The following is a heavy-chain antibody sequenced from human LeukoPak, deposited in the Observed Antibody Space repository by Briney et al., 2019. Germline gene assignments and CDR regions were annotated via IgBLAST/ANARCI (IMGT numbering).Heavy chain of an antibody. D-gene: IGHD2-15*01. CDR3: ATDEVTSCHYSFFDY. Sequence: GVYLRLTSSGAGFSLNTHGMHRLPQAPGMGLVWVAVFWSHGRSQYYADSVKGRLTDSRDTAKSTVSLQINSHPVEYTAVYYCATDEVTSCHYSFFDYWGQGTRVTVAS. CDR2: FWSHGRSQ. CDR1: GFSLNTHG. J-gene: IGHJ4*02. V-gene: IGHV3-33*01.